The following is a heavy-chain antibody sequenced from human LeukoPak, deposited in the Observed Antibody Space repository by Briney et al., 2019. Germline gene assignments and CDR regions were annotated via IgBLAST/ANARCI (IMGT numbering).Heavy chain of an antibody. CDR3: ARDPAYYDILAGLPSFDY. CDR1: GYTFTSYG. D-gene: IGHD3-9*01. V-gene: IGHV1-18*01. CDR2: SSAYNGNT. J-gene: IGHJ4*02. Sequence: VASVKVSCKASGYTFTSYGISWVRQAPGQGLEWMGWSSAYNGNTNYAQKLQGRVTMTTDTSTSTAYMELRSLRSDDTAVYYCARDPAYYDILAGLPSFDYWGQGTLVTVS.